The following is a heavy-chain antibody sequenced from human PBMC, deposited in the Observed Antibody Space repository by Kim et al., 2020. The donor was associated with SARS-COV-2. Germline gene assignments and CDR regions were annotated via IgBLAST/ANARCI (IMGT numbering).Heavy chain of an antibody. V-gene: IGHV4-39*07. CDR3: ARLTDFLIHRRYYFDY. D-gene: IGHD5-18*01. CDR1: GGSISSSSYY. CDR2: IYYSGST. Sequence: SETLSLTCTVSGGSISSSSYYWGWIRQPPGKGLEWIGSIYYSGSTYYNPSLKSRVTISVDTSKNQFSLKLSSVTAADTAVYYCARLTDFLIHRRYYFDYWGQGTLVTVSS. J-gene: IGHJ4*02.